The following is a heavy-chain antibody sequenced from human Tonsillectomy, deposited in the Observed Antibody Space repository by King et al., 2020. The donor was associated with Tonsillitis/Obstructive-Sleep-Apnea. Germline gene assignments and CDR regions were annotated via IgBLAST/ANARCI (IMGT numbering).Heavy chain of an antibody. CDR2: ISRSDNTI. CDR3: ARRVPYYGMDV. D-gene: IGHD4/OR15-4a*01. J-gene: IGHJ6*02. CDR1: GFTFSSYE. V-gene: IGHV3-48*03. Sequence: VQLVVSGRGLVQPGGSLRLSCVTSGFTFSSYEMNWVRQAPGKGLEWVSYISRSDNTIHDADSVKGRFTISRHNAKNSVFLQMNSLRVEDTAVYYCARRVPYYGMDVWGQGTTVTVSS.